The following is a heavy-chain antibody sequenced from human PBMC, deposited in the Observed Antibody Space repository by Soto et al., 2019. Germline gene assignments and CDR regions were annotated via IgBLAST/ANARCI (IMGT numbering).Heavy chain of an antibody. V-gene: IGHV4-31*03. Sequence: SETLSLTCTVSGGSISSGGYYWSWIRQHPGKGLEWIGYIYYSGSTYYNPSLKSRVTISVDTSKNQFSLKLSSVTAADTAVYYCARVILRWSYFDYWGQGTLVTVSS. CDR3: ARVILRWSYFDY. D-gene: IGHD3-3*01. CDR1: GGSISSGGYY. CDR2: IYYSGST. J-gene: IGHJ4*02.